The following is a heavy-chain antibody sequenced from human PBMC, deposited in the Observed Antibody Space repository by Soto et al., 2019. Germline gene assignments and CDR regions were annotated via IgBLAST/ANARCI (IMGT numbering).Heavy chain of an antibody. Sequence: EVQLVESGGGLVQPGGSLRLSCAASGFTFSSYWMHWVRQAPGKGLVWVSCINSDGSSTSYADSVKGRFTISRDNAKNTLYLQRNSLRAEDPAVYYCARGYYGSGSYYPRALNYYYYYGMDVWGQGTTVTVSS. D-gene: IGHD3-10*01. CDR2: INSDGSST. V-gene: IGHV3-74*01. CDR1: GFTFSSYW. J-gene: IGHJ6*02. CDR3: ARGYYGSGSYYPRALNYYYYYGMDV.